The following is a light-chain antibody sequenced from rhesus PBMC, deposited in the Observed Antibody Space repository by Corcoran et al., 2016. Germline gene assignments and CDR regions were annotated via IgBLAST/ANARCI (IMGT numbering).Light chain of an antibody. CDR3: QQQDNSPRT. V-gene: IGKV1-69*01. CDR1: QGINDW. Sequence: DIRMTQSPSSLSASVGDRVIITCRASQGINDWLAWYPQKPGKTPNLLIDRTSNLETGVPSRFSGIGSGTNFTLTISSLQPEDSATYYCQQQDNSPRTFGQGTKVEIK. CDR2: RTS. J-gene: IGKJ1*01.